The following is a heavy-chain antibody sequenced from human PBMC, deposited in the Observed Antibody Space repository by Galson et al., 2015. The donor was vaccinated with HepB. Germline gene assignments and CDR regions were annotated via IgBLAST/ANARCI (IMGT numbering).Heavy chain of an antibody. D-gene: IGHD2-2*01. CDR2: INPNSGGT. V-gene: IGHV1-2*04. J-gene: IGHJ6*02. Sequence: SVKVSCKASGYTFTGYYIHWVRQAPGQGLEWMGWINPNSGGTNYAQKFQGWVTITRDTSISTAYMELSRLRSDDTAVYYCARGSVVPADLDVWGQGTTVTVSS. CDR3: ARGSVVPADLDV. CDR1: GYTFTGYY.